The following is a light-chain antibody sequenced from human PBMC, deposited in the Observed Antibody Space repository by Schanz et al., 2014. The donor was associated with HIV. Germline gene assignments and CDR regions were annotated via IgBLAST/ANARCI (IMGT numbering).Light chain of an antibody. CDR1: QSVSDNY. J-gene: IGKJ3*01. CDR3: QQYGNSPFT. CDR2: DAS. Sequence: EIVLTQSPATLSLSPGERATLSCRASQSVSDNYLAWYQQRPGQAPRLLIYDASSRATGIPDRFSGSGSGTDFTLTIIRLEPEDFAVYYCQQYGNSPFTFGPGTKVDIK. V-gene: IGKV3-20*01.